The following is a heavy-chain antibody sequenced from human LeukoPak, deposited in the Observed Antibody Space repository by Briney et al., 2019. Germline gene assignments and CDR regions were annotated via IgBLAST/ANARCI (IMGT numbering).Heavy chain of an antibody. J-gene: IGHJ6*02. V-gene: IGHV3-21*01. Sequence: GGALGLSCAASGFTFSSYSMNWVRQAPGKGLEWVSAIRSSSSYIYYADSVKGRFTISRDNAKNSLYLQMNTSRAEDTAVSSCATDGSHFWSGYPRPGQYYYGMDAWGQGTTVTVSS. D-gene: IGHD3-3*02. CDR3: ATDGSHFWSGYPRPGQYYYGMDA. CDR2: IRSSSSYI. CDR1: GFTFSSYS.